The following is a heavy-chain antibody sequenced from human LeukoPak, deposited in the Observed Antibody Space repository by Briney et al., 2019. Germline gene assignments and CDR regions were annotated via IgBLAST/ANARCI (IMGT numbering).Heavy chain of an antibody. CDR2: ISWNSGSI. Sequence: GGSLRLSCAASGFTFDDYAMPWVRQAPGKGLEWVSGISWNSGSIGYADSVKGRFTISRDNAKNSLYLQMNSLRAEDTALYYCLLVRNYYYGMDVWGQGTTVTVSS. J-gene: IGHJ6*02. CDR3: LLVRNYYYGMDV. D-gene: IGHD6-13*01. CDR1: GFTFDDYA. V-gene: IGHV3-9*01.